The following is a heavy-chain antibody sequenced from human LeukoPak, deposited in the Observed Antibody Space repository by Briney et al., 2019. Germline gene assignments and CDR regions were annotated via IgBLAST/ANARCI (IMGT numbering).Heavy chain of an antibody. CDR1: GYSFTRYW. D-gene: IGHD2-15*01. J-gene: IGHJ3*02. CDR2: IYPGDSAT. V-gene: IGHV5-51*01. CDR3: ARHVDPADAFDI. Sequence: RAFLKISRNGSGYSFTRYWTGFLRQPPGKGLDWLGIIYPGDSATRYSPSFQGQPTISADKSTSTAYLQWSSLKASDTAMYYCARHVDPADAFDIWGQGTMVTVSS.